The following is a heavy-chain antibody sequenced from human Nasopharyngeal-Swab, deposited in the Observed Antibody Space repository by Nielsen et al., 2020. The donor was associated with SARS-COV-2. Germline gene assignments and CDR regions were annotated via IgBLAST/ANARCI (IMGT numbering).Heavy chain of an antibody. CDR3: VKAWRYIYPSYMDA. J-gene: IGHJ6*03. V-gene: IGHV3-64D*06. CDR2: IDNNGGAT. CDR1: GFTFTSYA. D-gene: IGHD3-3*01. Sequence: GGSLRLSCSASGFTFTSYAMNWVRQAPGKGLEFVSAIDNNGGATYYADSVKGRFTISRDNSKSTLYLQLSSLRGEDTAVYYCVKAWRYIYPSYMDAWGKGTTIIVSS.